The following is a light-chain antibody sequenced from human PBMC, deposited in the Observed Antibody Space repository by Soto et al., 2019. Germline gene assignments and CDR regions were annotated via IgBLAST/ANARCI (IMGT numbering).Light chain of an antibody. Sequence: IQLTHSPSSLSASVGDRVAVTCRASQGISSYLTWYQQKPGKAPKLLIYAATVLQGGVPSRFSGTGSATEFILTISSLQPEDFATYYCQQVNSYPLTFGGGTKVDIK. V-gene: IGKV1-9*01. CDR3: QQVNSYPLT. J-gene: IGKJ4*01. CDR2: AAT. CDR1: QGISSY.